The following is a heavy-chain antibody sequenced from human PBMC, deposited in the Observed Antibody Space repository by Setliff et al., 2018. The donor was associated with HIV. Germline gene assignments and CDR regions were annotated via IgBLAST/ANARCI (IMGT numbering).Heavy chain of an antibody. Sequence: PSETLSLTCTVSGYSISSGYYWGWIRQPPGKGLEWNGSIYHSGSTYYNPSLKSRVTISVDTSKNQFSLKLSSVAAADTAVYYCARVTTVTTSKIDYWGQGTLVTVSS. J-gene: IGHJ4*02. V-gene: IGHV4-38-2*02. CDR1: GYSISSGYY. CDR2: IYHSGST. CDR3: ARVTTVTTSKIDY. D-gene: IGHD4-4*01.